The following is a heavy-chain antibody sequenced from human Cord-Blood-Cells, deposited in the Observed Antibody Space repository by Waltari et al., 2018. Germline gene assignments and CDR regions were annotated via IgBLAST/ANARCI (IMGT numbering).Heavy chain of an antibody. CDR1: GGSFSGYY. Sequence: QVQLQQWGAGLLKPSETLSLTCAVYGGSFSGYYWSWIRQPPGKGLEWIGEINHSGSTNYNPSHKSRVTISVDTSKNQFSLKLSSVTAADTAVYYCARGPHGSGSYDFDYWGQGTLVTVSS. CDR3: ARGPHGSGSYDFDY. CDR2: INHSGST. J-gene: IGHJ4*02. V-gene: IGHV4-34*01. D-gene: IGHD3-10*01.